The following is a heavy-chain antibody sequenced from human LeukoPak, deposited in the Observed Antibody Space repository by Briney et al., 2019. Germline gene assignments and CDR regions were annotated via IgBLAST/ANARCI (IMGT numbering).Heavy chain of an antibody. J-gene: IGHJ4*02. Sequence: RSGGSLRLSCAASGFTFSSYDMHWVRQAPGKGLEWVAVISYDGSNKYYADSVKGRFTISRDNSKNTLYLQMNSLRAEDTAVYYCARDWSNYGDFDYWGQGTLVTVSS. V-gene: IGHV3-30-3*01. CDR2: ISYDGSNK. D-gene: IGHD4-17*01. CDR3: ARDWSNYGDFDY. CDR1: GFTFSSYD.